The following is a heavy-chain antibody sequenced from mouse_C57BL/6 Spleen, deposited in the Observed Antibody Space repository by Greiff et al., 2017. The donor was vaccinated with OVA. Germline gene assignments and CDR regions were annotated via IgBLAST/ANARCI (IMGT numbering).Heavy chain of an antibody. Sequence: EVHLVESGGGLVKPGGSLKLSCAASGFTFSSYAMSWVRQTPEKRLEWVATISDGGSYTYYPDNVKGRFTISRDNDKNNLYLQMSHLKSEDTAMYYCARGENYLDYWGQGTTLTVSS. CDR1: GFTFSSYA. V-gene: IGHV5-4*01. CDR2: ISDGGSYT. J-gene: IGHJ2*01. CDR3: ARGENYLDY.